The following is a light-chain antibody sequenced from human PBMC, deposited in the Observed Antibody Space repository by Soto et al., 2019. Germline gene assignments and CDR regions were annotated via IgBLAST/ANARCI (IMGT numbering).Light chain of an antibody. J-gene: IGKJ3*01. CDR3: QQYYSYPPIT. Sequence: AIRMTQSPSSFSASTGDRVTITCRASQGISSYLAWYQQKPGKAPKLLIYAASTLQSGVPSRFSGSGSGTVFTLTISCLQSEDFATYYCQQYYSYPPITFGPGTKVDIK. CDR1: QGISSY. CDR2: AAS. V-gene: IGKV1-8*01.